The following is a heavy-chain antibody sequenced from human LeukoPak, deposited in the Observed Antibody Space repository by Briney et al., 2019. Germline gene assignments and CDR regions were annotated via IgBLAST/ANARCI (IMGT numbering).Heavy chain of an antibody. D-gene: IGHD2-2*01. V-gene: IGHV1-2*02. CDR2: INPNSGGT. CDR3: ARVSVPAADYYYYYYMDV. CDR1: GNTFTGYY. J-gene: IGHJ6*03. Sequence: ASVKVSCKASGNTFTGYYMHWVRQAPGQGLEWMGWINPNSGGTNYAQKFQGRVTMTRDTSISTAYMELSRLRSDDTAVYYCARVSVPAADYYYYYYMDVWGKGTTVTVSS.